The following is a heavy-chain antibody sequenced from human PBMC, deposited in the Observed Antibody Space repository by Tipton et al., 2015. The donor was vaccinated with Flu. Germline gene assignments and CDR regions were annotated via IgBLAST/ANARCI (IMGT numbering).Heavy chain of an antibody. Sequence: TLSLTCIVSGDSMSSFYWSWVRQPAGKGLEWIGRIYTSGTTKYNPSLKSRVTMSVDTSKNQFSLRLTSVTAADTAVYYCARASGSGIDVIFDYWGQGMLVTVSS. CDR2: IYTSGTT. CDR3: ARASGSGIDVIFDY. V-gene: IGHV4-4*07. J-gene: IGHJ4*02. CDR1: GDSMSSFY. D-gene: IGHD3-10*01.